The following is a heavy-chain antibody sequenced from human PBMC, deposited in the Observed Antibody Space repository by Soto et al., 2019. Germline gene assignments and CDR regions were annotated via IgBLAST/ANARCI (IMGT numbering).Heavy chain of an antibody. Sequence: EVQLLESGGGLVQPGGSLRLSCAASGFTFSSYAMSWVRQAPGKGLEWVSAISGSGGSTFYADSVKGRFTISRDNSKNTLYRQMNSLRAEDTAVYYCAPPALLVAFFDYWGQGTLVTVSS. CDR2: ISGSGGST. D-gene: IGHD2-15*01. CDR3: APPALLVAFFDY. V-gene: IGHV3-23*01. CDR1: GFTFSSYA. J-gene: IGHJ4*02.